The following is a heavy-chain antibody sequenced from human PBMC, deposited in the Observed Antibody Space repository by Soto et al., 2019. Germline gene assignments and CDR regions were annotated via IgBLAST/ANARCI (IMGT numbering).Heavy chain of an antibody. V-gene: IGHV4-61*01. Sequence: QVQLQESGPGLLKPSETLTLTCTVTRGSVSSQTHFWTWIRQPPGKGLEWIGYKYYSGISNYNPSLQSRVTISVDTSKNQFSLRLTSVTAADTAVYYCMREDRSGTYYFDAWGQGALVTVSS. J-gene: IGHJ4*02. CDR2: KYYSGIS. D-gene: IGHD3-22*01. CDR1: RGSVSSQTHF. CDR3: MREDRSGTYYFDA.